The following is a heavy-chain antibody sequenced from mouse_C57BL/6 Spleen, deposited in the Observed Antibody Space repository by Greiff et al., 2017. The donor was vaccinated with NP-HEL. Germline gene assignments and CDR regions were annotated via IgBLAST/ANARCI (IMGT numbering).Heavy chain of an antibody. V-gene: IGHV1-19*01. Sequence: EVKVVESGPVLVKPGASVKMSCKASGYTFTDYYMNWVKQSHGKSLEWIGVINPYNGGTSYNQKFKGKATLTVDKSSSTAYMELNSLTSEDSAVYYCARGNFDYWGQGTTLTVSS. CDR3: ARGNFDY. CDR1: GYTFTDYY. CDR2: INPYNGGT. J-gene: IGHJ2*01.